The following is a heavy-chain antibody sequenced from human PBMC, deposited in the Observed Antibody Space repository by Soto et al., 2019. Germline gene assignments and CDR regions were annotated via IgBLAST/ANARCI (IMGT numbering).Heavy chain of an antibody. CDR3: ARGNYDYSVYNYYYHMDI. CDR2: INPNTGGT. J-gene: IGHJ6*02. D-gene: IGHD4-4*01. V-gene: IGHV1-2*02. CDR1: GYTFTGYY. Sequence: ASVKVSCKASGYTFTGYYMHWVRLAPGQGLEWMGWINPNTGGTSAAQRFQGRVTMTRDTSISTTYMELSRLTSDDTAVYFCARGNYDYSVYNYYYHMDIWGQGTTVTVSS.